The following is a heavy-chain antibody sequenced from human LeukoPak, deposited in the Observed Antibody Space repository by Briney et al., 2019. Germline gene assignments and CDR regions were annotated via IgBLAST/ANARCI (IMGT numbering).Heavy chain of an antibody. CDR3: ARGRWGGGDFDY. CDR1: GGSISSGSYY. Sequence: PSETLSLTCTVSGGSISSGSYYWSWIRQPAGKGLEWIGRIYTSGSTNYNPSLKSRVTISVDTSKNQFSLKLSSVTAADTAVYYCARGRWGGGDFDYWGQGTLVTVSS. J-gene: IGHJ4*02. V-gene: IGHV4-61*02. D-gene: IGHD3-16*01. CDR2: IYTSGST.